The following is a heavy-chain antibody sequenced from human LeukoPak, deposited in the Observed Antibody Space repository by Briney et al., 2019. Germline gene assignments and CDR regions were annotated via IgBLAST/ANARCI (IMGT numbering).Heavy chain of an antibody. D-gene: IGHD6-19*01. CDR1: GYTFTSYA. V-gene: IGHV1-3*01. J-gene: IGHJ3*02. Sequence: ASVEVSCKASGYTFTSYAMHWVRQAPGQRLEWMGWINAGNGNTKYSQKFQGRVTITRDTSASTAYMELSSLRSEDTAVYYCARSSPASFRPYSIGWDINAFDIWGQGTMVTVSS. CDR2: INAGNGNT. CDR3: ARSSPASFRPYSIGWDINAFDI.